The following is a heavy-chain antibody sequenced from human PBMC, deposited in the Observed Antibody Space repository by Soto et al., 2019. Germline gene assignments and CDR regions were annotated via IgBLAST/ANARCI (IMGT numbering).Heavy chain of an antibody. CDR3: ARDGDKGTAYGDDYFYYTDV. V-gene: IGHV3-64*01. CDR2: ISINGGSK. Sequence: EVQLVESGGGLVQPGGSLRLSCAASGFTFSSYAMHWVRQAPGKGLEYVSAISINGGSKYYANSVKGRFTISRDNSNNTLYIQMGSLRAEDMAVYYCARDGDKGTAYGDDYFYYTDVWGKGTTVTVSS. J-gene: IGHJ6*03. D-gene: IGHD2-21*01. CDR1: GFTFSSYA.